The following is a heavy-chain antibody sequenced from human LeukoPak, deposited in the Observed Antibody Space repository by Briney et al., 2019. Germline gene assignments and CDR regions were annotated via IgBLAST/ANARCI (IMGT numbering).Heavy chain of an antibody. V-gene: IGHV3-48*04. D-gene: IGHD5-12*01. Sequence: GGSLRLSCAASGITFSSYGMNWVRQAPGKGLEWVSSISSTGGTTYYADSVKGRFTISRDNAKNSLYLQMNSLRAEDTAVYYCARFGLRGDMDVWGKGTTVTVSS. CDR2: ISSTGGTT. CDR3: ARFGLRGDMDV. J-gene: IGHJ6*03. CDR1: GITFSSYG.